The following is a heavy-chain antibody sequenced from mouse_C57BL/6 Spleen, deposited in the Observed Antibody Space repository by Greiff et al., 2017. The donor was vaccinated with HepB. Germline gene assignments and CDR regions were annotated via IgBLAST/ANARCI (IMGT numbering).Heavy chain of an antibody. V-gene: IGHV7-3*01. Sequence: EVQLVESGGGLVQPGGSLSLSCAASGFTFTDYYMSWVRQPPGKALEWLGFIRNKANGYTTEYSASVKGRFTISRDNSQSILYLQMNALRAEDSATYYCARYPLQLYYFDYWGQGTTLTVSS. D-gene: IGHD4-1*02. CDR3: ARYPLQLYYFDY. CDR1: GFTFTDYY. CDR2: IRNKANGYTT. J-gene: IGHJ2*01.